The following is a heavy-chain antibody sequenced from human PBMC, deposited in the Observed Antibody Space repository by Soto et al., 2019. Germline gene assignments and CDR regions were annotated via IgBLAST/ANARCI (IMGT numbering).Heavy chain of an antibody. Sequence: GESLKISCAASGFTFSSYWMHWVRQAPGKGLVWVSRINSDGSSTSYADSVKGRFTISRDNAKNTLYLQMNSLRAEDTAVYYCARDEEPTLSSGWYVYYYYGMDVWGQGTTVTVSS. CDR3: ARDEEPTLSSGWYVYYYYGMDV. J-gene: IGHJ6*02. CDR2: INSDGSST. D-gene: IGHD6-19*01. CDR1: GFTFSSYW. V-gene: IGHV3-74*01.